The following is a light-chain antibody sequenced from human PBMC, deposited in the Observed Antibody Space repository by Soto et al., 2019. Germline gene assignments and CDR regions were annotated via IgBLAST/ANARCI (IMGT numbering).Light chain of an antibody. Sequence: QPPSVSWGPGQRAPISYKGSSSSLGAGCDVHWYQQLPGIAPKLLIYSNNIRPSGVPDRFSGSKSGTSASLAITGLQAEDEADYYCQSCDTSLTTSVFGTGTKATVL. J-gene: IGLJ1*01. V-gene: IGLV1-40*01. CDR2: SNN. CDR1: SSSLGAGCD. CDR3: QSCDTSLTTSV.